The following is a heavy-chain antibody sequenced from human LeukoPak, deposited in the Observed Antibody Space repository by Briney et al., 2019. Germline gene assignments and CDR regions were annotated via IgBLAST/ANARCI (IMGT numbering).Heavy chain of an antibody. CDR3: ARVGDILAGYYSGYFDY. CDR1: GYTFTSYY. J-gene: IGHJ4*02. CDR2: INPSGGST. Sequence: ASVKVSCKASGYTFTSYYMHWVRQAPGQGLEWMGIINPSGGSTSYAQKFQGRVTMTRDTSTSTVYMELSSLRSEDTAVYYCARVGDILAGYYSGYFDYWGQGTLVTVSS. V-gene: IGHV1-46*01. D-gene: IGHD3-9*01.